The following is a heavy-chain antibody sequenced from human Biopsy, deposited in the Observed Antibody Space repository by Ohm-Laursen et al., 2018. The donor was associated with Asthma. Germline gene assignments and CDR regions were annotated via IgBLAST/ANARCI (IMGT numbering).Heavy chain of an antibody. D-gene: IGHD3-22*01. CDR1: YRSITSGGYY. CDR3: ARAQDYYDSRGYYRSFDY. J-gene: IGHJ4*02. Sequence: TLFLTCTVSYRSITSGGYYWTWIRQHPGKGLEWIGFIYYSGSTYYNPSLKSRVSISIDTSKNQFSLKLSSVTAADTAVYYCARAQDYYDSRGYYRSFDYWGQGTLVTVSS. CDR2: IYYSGST. V-gene: IGHV4-31*03.